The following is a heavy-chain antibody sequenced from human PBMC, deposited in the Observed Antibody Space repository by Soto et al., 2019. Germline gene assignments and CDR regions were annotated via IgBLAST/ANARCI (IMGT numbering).Heavy chain of an antibody. CDR2: ITASSFDI. V-gene: IGHV3-21*06. CDR1: GFTFSSYA. CDR3: ARDGYDYDTSGDYLGY. Sequence: PGGSLRLSCTASGFTFSSYAMNWVRQAPGKGLEWVSSITASSFDISYAASMRGRLTTSRDNAQNSLFLQMNNLRADDTAIYYCARDGYDYDTSGDYLGYWGQGT. D-gene: IGHD3-22*01. J-gene: IGHJ4*02.